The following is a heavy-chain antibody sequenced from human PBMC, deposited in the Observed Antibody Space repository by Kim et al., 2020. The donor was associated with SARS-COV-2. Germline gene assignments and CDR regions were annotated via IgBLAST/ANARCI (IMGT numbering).Heavy chain of an antibody. J-gene: IGHJ5*02. CDR1: GGSISSSTFY. Sequence: SETLSLTCTVSGGSISSSTFYWGWIRQPPGRGLEWIASIYYSGRIYYNPSLRSRLTMSVDTSKSQFSLKLSSVTAADTAVYYCARLRVATTETSLDPWGQGTLVTVSS. CDR3: ARLRVATTETSLDP. D-gene: IGHD1-1*01. V-gene: IGHV4-39*01. CDR2: IYYSGRI.